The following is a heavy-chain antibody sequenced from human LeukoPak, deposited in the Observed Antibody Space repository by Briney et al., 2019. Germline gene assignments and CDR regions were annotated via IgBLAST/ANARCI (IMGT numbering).Heavy chain of an antibody. V-gene: IGHV4-39*01. CDR1: GDSTSSDRYY. J-gene: IGHJ4*02. Sequence: SETLSLTCTVSGDSTSSDRYYGGWVRQPPGEGLEWIGNIYYSGSTYYNPSLKSRVTMSVDTSKNQFFLKLNSVTAADTAVYYCARGRPYSGGYHLDYWGQGTLVTVSA. D-gene: IGHD1-26*01. CDR3: ARGRPYSGGYHLDY. CDR2: IYYSGST.